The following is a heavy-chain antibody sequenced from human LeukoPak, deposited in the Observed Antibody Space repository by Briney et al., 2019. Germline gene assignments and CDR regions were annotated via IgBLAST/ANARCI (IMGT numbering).Heavy chain of an antibody. CDR1: GFTFTEDW. Sequence: GGSLRLSCAASGFTFTEDWMGWVRQAPGRGLEWVGRIKSKAPGVTTDYAAPVKGTFTISSYDSKATLDLQMNSLKTEDTAVYYCTTDHFNWGRGTLVTVSS. CDR2: IKSKAPGVTT. J-gene: IGHJ4*02. CDR3: TTDHFN. V-gene: IGHV3-15*01.